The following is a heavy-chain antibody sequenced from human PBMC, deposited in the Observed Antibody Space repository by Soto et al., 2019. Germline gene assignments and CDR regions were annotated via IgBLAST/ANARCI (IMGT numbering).Heavy chain of an antibody. CDR3: ARGGGEDSSGPMWFDP. V-gene: IGHV3-21*01. J-gene: IGHJ5*02. CDR2: ISSSNSYI. D-gene: IGHD3-22*01. CDR1: GFTFSSYS. Sequence: EVQLVESGGGLVKPGGSLRLSCAASGFTFSSYSMNWVRQAPGKGLEWVSSISSSNSYIYYADSVKGRFTISRDNAKNSLYLQMNSLRAEDTAVYYCARGGGEDSSGPMWFDPWGQGTLVTVSS.